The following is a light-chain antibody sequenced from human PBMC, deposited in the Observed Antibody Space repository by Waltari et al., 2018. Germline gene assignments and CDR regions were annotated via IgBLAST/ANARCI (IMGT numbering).Light chain of an antibody. V-gene: IGKV1-5*03. Sequence: DIQMTQSPSTLSASVGARVTITCRASQSISSWLAWYQQKPGKAPKLLIYKASTLESGVPSRFSGSGSGTKFTLTISSLQPDDFVTYYCQQYTSYSPYTFGQGTKLEIK. J-gene: IGKJ2*01. CDR2: KAS. CDR1: QSISSW. CDR3: QQYTSYSPYT.